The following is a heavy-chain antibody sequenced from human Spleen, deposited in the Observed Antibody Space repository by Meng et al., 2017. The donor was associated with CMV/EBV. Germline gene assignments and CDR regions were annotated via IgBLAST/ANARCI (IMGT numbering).Heavy chain of an antibody. V-gene: IGHV3-30*04. J-gene: IGHJ4*02. CDR3: ARDIDHRDY. D-gene: IGHD2-15*01. Sequence: GGSLRLSCAASGFTFSSYAMHWVRQAPGKGLEWVAVISYDGSEKYYVDSVKGRFTISRDNAKNSLYLQMNSLRAEDTAVYYCARDIDHRDYWGQGTLVTVSS. CDR2: ISYDGSEK. CDR1: GFTFSSYA.